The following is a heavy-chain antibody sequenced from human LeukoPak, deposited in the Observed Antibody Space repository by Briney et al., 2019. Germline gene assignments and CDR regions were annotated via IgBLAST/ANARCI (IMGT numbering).Heavy chain of an antibody. V-gene: IGHV3-23*01. CDR2: ISSTGGTT. Sequence: GGSQRLSCAASGITFSSYGMSWVRQAPGKGLEWVSSISSTGGTTYYADSVKGRFTISRDNSKNTLYLQMNSLRAEDTAVYYCAKEWQQLVPAFDIWGQGTMVTVSS. D-gene: IGHD6-13*01. CDR1: GITFSSYG. J-gene: IGHJ3*02. CDR3: AKEWQQLVPAFDI.